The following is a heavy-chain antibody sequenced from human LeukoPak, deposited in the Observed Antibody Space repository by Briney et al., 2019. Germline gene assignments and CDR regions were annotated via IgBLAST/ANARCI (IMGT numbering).Heavy chain of an antibody. V-gene: IGHV3-48*01. D-gene: IGHD5-12*01. J-gene: IGHJ6*03. CDR3: ARRERGYSGYDIPRGYSYGRLYYYYMDV. CDR2: ISSSSSTI. CDR1: GFTFSSYS. Sequence: GGSLRLSCAAFGFTFSSYSMNWVRQAPGKGLEWVSYISSSSSTIYYADSVKGRFTISRDNAKNSLYLQMNSLRAEDTAVYYCARRERGYSGYDIPRGYSYGRLYYYYMDVWGKGTTVTVSS.